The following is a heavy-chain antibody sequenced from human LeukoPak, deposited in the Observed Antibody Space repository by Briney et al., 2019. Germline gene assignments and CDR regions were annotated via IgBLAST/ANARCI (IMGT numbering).Heavy chain of an antibody. V-gene: IGHV2-70*11. Sequence: SGPTLVNPTQTLTLTCTFSGFSLSTSGMCVSWIRQPPGKALEWLARIDWDDDKYYSTSLKTRPTISKDTSKNQVVLTMTNMDPVDTATYYCARFRVGATTGNFDYWGQGTLVTVSS. J-gene: IGHJ4*02. D-gene: IGHD1-26*01. CDR3: ARFRVGATTGNFDY. CDR1: GFSLSTSGMC. CDR2: IDWDDDK.